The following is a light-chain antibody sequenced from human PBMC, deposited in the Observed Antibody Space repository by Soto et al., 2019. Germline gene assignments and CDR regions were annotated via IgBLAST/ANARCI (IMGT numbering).Light chain of an antibody. CDR3: LLSYRGDHV. Sequence: QAVVTQEPSLTVSPGGTVTLTCGSTTGAVTYGHYPYWFQQKPGQAPRTLIYDTANKFSWTPVRFSGSLLGGKAALTLSGAQPEDDAEYYCLLSYRGDHVFGPGTKVTVL. J-gene: IGLJ1*01. CDR1: TGAVTYGHY. CDR2: DTA. V-gene: IGLV7-46*01.